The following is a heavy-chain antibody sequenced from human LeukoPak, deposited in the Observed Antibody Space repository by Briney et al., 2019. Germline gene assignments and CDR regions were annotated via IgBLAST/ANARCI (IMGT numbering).Heavy chain of an antibody. J-gene: IGHJ5*02. CDR2: IDPNSGDT. Sequence: ASVNVSCKASGYSFTGYFIHWVRQAPGQGLEWMGGIDPNSGDTKYAQKFQGRVSMPRDTSTRTAYMELNRLRSDDTAVYFCATVVAESQLLNGNWFDPWGQGTLVTVSS. D-gene: IGHD2-2*01. V-gene: IGHV1-2*02. CDR1: GYSFTGYF. CDR3: ATVVAESQLLNGNWFDP.